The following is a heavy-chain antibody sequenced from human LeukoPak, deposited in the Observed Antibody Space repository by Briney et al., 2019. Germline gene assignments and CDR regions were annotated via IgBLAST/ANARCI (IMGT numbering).Heavy chain of an antibody. CDR1: EFTLTSYE. V-gene: IGHV3-48*03. J-gene: IGHJ3*02. CDR3: ARGPSIAARYDAFDI. D-gene: IGHD6-6*01. Sequence: PGGSLRLSCAASEFTLTSYELNWVRQAPGKGLEWVSYISSSGNTISYADSVKGRFTISRDNAKNSLYLQVISLRAEDTAVYYCARGPSIAARYDAFDIWGQGTMVTVSS. CDR2: ISSSGNTI.